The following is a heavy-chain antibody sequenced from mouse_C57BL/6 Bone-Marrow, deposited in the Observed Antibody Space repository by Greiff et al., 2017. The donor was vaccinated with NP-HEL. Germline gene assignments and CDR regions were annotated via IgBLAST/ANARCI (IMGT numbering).Heavy chain of an antibody. D-gene: IGHD4-1*01. V-gene: IGHV5-12*01. CDR3: ARSRVLGPYYYAMDY. CDR1: GFTFSDYY. CDR2: ISNGGGST. J-gene: IGHJ4*01. Sequence: EVQLQESGGGLVQPGGSLKLSCAASGFTFSDYYMYWVRQTPEKRLEWVAYISNGGGSTYYPDTVKGRFTISRDNAKNTLYLQMSRLKSEDTAMYYCARSRVLGPYYYAMDYWGQGTSVTVSS.